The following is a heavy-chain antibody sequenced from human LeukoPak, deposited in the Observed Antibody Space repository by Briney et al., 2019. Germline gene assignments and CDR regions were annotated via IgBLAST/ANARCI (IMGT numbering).Heavy chain of an antibody. CDR3: ARQSTDYGGNSYFDY. V-gene: IGHV1-18*01. J-gene: IGHJ4*02. D-gene: IGHD4-23*01. CDR1: GYTFTSYG. CDR2: ISAYNGNT. Sequence: ASVKVSCKASGYTFTSYGISWVRQAPGQGLEWMGWISAYNGNTNYAQKLQGRVTMTTDTSTSTAYMELRSLRSDDTAVYYCARQSTDYGGNSYFDYWGQGTLVTVSS.